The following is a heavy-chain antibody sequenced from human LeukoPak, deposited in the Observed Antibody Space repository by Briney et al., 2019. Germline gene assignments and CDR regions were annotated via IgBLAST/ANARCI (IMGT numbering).Heavy chain of an antibody. CDR1: GYTFTSCD. V-gene: IGHV1-8*01. J-gene: IGHJ4*02. Sequence: ASVKVSCKASGYTFTSCDINWVRQATGQGLEWMGWMNPNSGNTGYAQKFQGRVTMTRNTSISTAYMELSSLRSEDTAVYYCARAEGSSWYPPPTLVDYWGQGTLVTVSS. CDR3: ARAEGSSWYPPPTLVDY. CDR2: MNPNSGNT. D-gene: IGHD6-13*01.